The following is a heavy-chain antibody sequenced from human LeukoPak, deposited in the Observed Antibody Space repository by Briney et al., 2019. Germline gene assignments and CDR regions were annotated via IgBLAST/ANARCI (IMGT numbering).Heavy chain of an antibody. V-gene: IGHV3-21*01. CDR1: GFTFSSYS. CDR2: ISSSSSYI. CDR3: ARGLGYYEYYFDY. Sequence: PGGSLRLSCAASGFTFSSYSMNWVRQAPGKGLEWVSSISSSSSYIYYADSVKGRFTISRDNAKNSLYLQMNSLRAEDTAVYYCARGLGYYEYYFDYWGQGTLVTVSS. J-gene: IGHJ4*02. D-gene: IGHD3-22*01.